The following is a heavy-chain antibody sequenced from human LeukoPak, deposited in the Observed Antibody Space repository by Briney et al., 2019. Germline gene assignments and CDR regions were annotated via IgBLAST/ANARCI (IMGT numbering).Heavy chain of an antibody. V-gene: IGHV1-46*01. CDR2: INPSGGST. J-gene: IGHJ6*02. D-gene: IGHD5-12*01. CDR3: ARDSGYEEPNYYYGMDV. CDR1: GYTFTSYY. Sequence: ASVKVSCKASGYTFTSYYMHWVRQAPGQGLEWMGIINPSGGSTSYAQKFQGRVTMTRDTSTSTVYTELSSLRSEDTAVYYCARDSGYEEPNYYYGMDVWGQGTTVTVSS.